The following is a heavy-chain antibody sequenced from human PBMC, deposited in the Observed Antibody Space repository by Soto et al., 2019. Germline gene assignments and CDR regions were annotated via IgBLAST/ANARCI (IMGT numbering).Heavy chain of an antibody. D-gene: IGHD6-19*01. V-gene: IGHV3-48*01. Sequence: GGSLRLSCAASGFTFSSYWMSWVRQAPGKGLVWVSYISSSRSATYYADSVKGRFTISRDNAKNSLYLQMNSLRAEDTAVYYCAVEIAVAGGGAFDIWGQGTMVTVSS. J-gene: IGHJ3*02. CDR2: ISSSRSAT. CDR3: AVEIAVAGGGAFDI. CDR1: GFTFSSYW.